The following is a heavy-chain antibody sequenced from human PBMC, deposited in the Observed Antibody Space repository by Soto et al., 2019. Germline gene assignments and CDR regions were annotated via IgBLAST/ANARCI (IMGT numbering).Heavy chain of an antibody. CDR2: INAGNGNT. D-gene: IGHD3-10*01. CDR1: GYTLTELS. J-gene: IGHJ4*02. CDR3: ARDMGFGLSDY. Sequence: ASVKVSCKVSGYTLTELSMHLVRQAPGQRLEWMGWINAGNGNTKYSQKFQGRVTITRDTSASTAYMELSSLRSEDTAVYYCARDMGFGLSDYWGQGTLVTVSS. V-gene: IGHV1-3*01.